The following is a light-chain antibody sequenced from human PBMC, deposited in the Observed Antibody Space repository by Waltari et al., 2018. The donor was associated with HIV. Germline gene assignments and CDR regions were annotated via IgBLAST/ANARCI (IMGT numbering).Light chain of an antibody. Sequence: QSALTQPASVSGSPGQSITISCTGTSSDVGGSNYVSWYKQHPGKAPKLMIYDVSNRPSGVSNRFSGSKSGNTASLTISGLQAEDEADYYCSSYTSSSTPVVVFGGGTKLTVL. CDR2: DVS. CDR3: SSYTSSSTPVVV. V-gene: IGLV2-14*03. CDR1: SSDVGGSNY. J-gene: IGLJ2*01.